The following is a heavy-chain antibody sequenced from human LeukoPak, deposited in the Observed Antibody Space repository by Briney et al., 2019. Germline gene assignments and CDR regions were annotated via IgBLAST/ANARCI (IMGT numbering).Heavy chain of an antibody. J-gene: IGHJ4*02. V-gene: IGHV4-4*07. CDR3: ARDGWFGELLDY. CDR1: GGSISSYC. CDR2: IYTSGST. D-gene: IGHD3-10*01. Sequence: PSETLSLTCSVSGGSISSYCWSWIRQPAGKGLEWIGRIYTSGSTNYNPSLKSRVTMSVETSVETSKNQFSLKLSSVTAADTAVYYCARDGWFGELLDYWGQGTLVIVSS.